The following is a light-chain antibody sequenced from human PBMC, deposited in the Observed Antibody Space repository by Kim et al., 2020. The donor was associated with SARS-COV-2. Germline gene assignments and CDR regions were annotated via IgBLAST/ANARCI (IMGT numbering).Light chain of an antibody. Sequence: SASVGDRVTITCQASQSISSYLAWYQQKPGKAPKLLMYAASSLQSGVPSRFSGSGHGTDFTLTIRSLQPEDFATYYCQQNYSPPYSFGQGTKLEIK. J-gene: IGKJ2*03. CDR3: QQNYSPPYS. CDR1: QSISSY. CDR2: AAS. V-gene: IGKV1-39*01.